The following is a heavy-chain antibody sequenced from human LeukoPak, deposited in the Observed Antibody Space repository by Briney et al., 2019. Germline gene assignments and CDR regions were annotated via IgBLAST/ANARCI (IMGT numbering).Heavy chain of an antibody. CDR2: IYYSGRT. CDR3: ARYSSSWGRLWFDP. D-gene: IGHD6-13*01. J-gene: IGHJ5*02. Sequence: PSETLSLTCTVSGGSISSSSYYWGWIRQPPGKGLEWIGYIYYSGRTYYNPSLKSRVTISVDTSKNQFSLKLSSVTAADTAVYYCARYSSSWGRLWFDPWGQGTLVTVSS. V-gene: IGHV4-39*07. CDR1: GGSISSSSYY.